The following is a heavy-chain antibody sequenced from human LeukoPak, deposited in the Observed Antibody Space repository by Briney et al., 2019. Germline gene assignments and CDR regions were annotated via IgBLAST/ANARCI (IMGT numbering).Heavy chain of an antibody. CDR2: IRSSSSYI. D-gene: IGHD5-18*01. CDR3: ARDRQLWLKRAFDI. Sequence: GGSLRLSCAASGFTFSSYSMNWVRQAPGKGLEWVSSIRSSSSYIYYADSVKGRFTISRDNAKNSLYLQMNSLRAEDTAVYYCARDRQLWLKRAFDIWGQGTMVTVSS. CDR1: GFTFSSYS. V-gene: IGHV3-21*01. J-gene: IGHJ3*02.